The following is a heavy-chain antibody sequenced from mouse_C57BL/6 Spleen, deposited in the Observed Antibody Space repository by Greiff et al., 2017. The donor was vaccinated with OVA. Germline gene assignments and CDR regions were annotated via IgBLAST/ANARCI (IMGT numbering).Heavy chain of an antibody. V-gene: IGHV1-53*01. CDR2: INPSNGGT. D-gene: IGHD1-1*01. CDR1: GYTFTSYW. Sequence: QVQLQQPGTELVKPGASVKLSCKASGYTFTSYWMHWVKQRPGQGLEWIGNINPSNGGTNYNEKFKSKATLTVDKSSSTAYMQLSSLTSEDSAVYYCARPSTVVADYYAMDYWGQGTSVTVSS. CDR3: ARPSTVVADYYAMDY. J-gene: IGHJ4*01.